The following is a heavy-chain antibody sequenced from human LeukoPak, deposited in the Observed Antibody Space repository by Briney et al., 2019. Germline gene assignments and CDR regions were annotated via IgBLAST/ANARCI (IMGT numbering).Heavy chain of an antibody. Sequence: GGSLRLSCAASGFTFSSYSMNWVRQAPGKGLEWVSSISSSSSYIYYADSVKGRFTISRDNAKNSLYLQMNSLRAEDTAVYYCARGYSGYDQRFFYWGQGTLVTASS. V-gene: IGHV3-21*01. J-gene: IGHJ4*02. CDR3: ARGYSGYDQRFFY. CDR2: ISSSSSYI. CDR1: GFTFSSYS. D-gene: IGHD5-12*01.